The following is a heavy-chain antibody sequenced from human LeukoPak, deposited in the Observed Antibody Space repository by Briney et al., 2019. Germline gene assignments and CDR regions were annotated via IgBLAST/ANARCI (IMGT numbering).Heavy chain of an antibody. Sequence: PGGSLRLSCAASGFTFSTYEMNWVRQAPGKGLEWVSSISSSSSYIYYADSVKGRFTISRDNAKNSLYLQMNSLRAEDTAVYYCASQVVPAARVGYYGMDVWGQGATVTVSS. CDR1: GFTFSTYE. V-gene: IGHV3-21*01. D-gene: IGHD2-2*01. CDR2: ISSSSSYI. J-gene: IGHJ6*02. CDR3: ASQVVPAARVGYYGMDV.